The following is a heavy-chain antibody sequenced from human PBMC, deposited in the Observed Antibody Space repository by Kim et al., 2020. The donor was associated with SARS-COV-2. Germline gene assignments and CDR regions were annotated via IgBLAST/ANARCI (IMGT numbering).Heavy chain of an antibody. CDR3: ARGLLGELQLVRSVYNWFDP. D-gene: IGHD6-13*01. Sequence: SETLSLTCAVYGGSFSGYYWSWIRQPPGKGLEWIGEINHSGSTNYNPSLKSRVTISVDTSKNQFSLKLSSVTAADTAVYYCARGLLGELQLVRSVYNWFDPWGQGTLVTVSS. CDR2: INHSGST. V-gene: IGHV4-34*01. J-gene: IGHJ5*02. CDR1: GGSFSGYY.